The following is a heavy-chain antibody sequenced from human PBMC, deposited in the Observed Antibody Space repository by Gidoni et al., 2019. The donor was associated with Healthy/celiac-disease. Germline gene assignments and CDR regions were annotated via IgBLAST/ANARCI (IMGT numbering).Heavy chain of an antibody. CDR2: ISAYNGNT. D-gene: IGHD3-22*01. V-gene: IGHV1-18*04. Sequence: QVQLVQAGAEVKKPGASAKVSCKASGYTLTSYGISWVRQAPGQGLEWMVWISAYNGNTNYAQKLLGRVTMTTDTSTSTVYMELRSLRSDDTAVYYCARVKVTMIVVVIAPDYWGQGTLVTVSS. CDR3: ARVKVTMIVVVIAPDY. J-gene: IGHJ4*02. CDR1: GYTLTSYG.